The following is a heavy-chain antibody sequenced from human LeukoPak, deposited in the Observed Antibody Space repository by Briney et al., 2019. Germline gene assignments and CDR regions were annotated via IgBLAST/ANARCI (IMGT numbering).Heavy chain of an antibody. CDR2: INPSGGST. CDR3: ARDMTPTYYYGSGSGY. Sequence: ASVKVSCKASGYTFTSYYMHWVRQAPGQGLEWMGIINPSGGSTSYAQKFQGRVTMTRDTSTSTVYMELSRLRSDDTAVYYCARDMTPTYYYGSGSGYWGQGTLVTVSS. V-gene: IGHV1-46*01. J-gene: IGHJ4*02. CDR1: GYTFTSYY. D-gene: IGHD3-10*01.